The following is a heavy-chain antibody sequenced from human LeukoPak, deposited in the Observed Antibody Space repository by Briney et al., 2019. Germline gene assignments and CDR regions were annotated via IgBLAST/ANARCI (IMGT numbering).Heavy chain of an antibody. V-gene: IGHV6-1*01. CDR1: GDSVSGSPAV. CDR3: ARGAVRGGTNFDY. J-gene: IGHJ4*02. Sequence: SQTLSLTCAISGDSVSGSPAVWNWIRQSPSRGLEWLGRAYYRSKWFIDYALSVKGRITITPDTSKNQFSLQLNSVTAEDTAVYYCARGAVRGGTNFDYWGRGTLVTVSS. CDR2: AYYRSKWFI. D-gene: IGHD3-10*01.